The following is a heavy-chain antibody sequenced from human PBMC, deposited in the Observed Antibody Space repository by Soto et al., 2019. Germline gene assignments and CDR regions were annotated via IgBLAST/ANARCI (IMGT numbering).Heavy chain of an antibody. CDR1: GFTVSVNY. J-gene: IGHJ5*01. V-gene: IGHV3-66*01. Sequence: EVKLVESGGGLVQPGGSLRLSCAASGFTVSVNYMSWVRQAPGKGLEWVSVLYSGGSTDYADSVKGRFTISRDESKNALFLQMNTLRAEDPAVYYCARDRGSAWYDFWGQGTLVTVSS. D-gene: IGHD6-19*01. CDR2: LYSGGST. CDR3: ARDRGSAWYDF.